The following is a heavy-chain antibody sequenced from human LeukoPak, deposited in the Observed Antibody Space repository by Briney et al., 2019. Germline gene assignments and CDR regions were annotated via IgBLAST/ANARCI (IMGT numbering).Heavy chain of an antibody. CDR1: GGSFRGYY. V-gene: IGHV4-34*01. CDR3: ARGGRYCSGGSCYYSASSSRFVFDY. D-gene: IGHD2-15*01. Sequence: SETLSLTCAVYGGSFRGYYWSGIPQPPGKGLEGIGEINHSGSTNYNPSLKRRVNISVDTPQNQFSLELSSVTAADHAVYYCARGGRYCSGGSCYYSASSSRFVFDYWGQGTLVTVSS. J-gene: IGHJ4*02. CDR2: INHSGST.